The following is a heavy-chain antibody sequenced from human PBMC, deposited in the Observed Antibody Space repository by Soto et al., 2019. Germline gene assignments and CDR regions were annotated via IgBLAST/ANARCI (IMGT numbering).Heavy chain of an antibody. J-gene: IGHJ4*02. CDR1: GFTFSRYA. CDR3: ARSRNSGVAASFHL. CDR2: ISRDGSNK. D-gene: IGHD1-26*01. Sequence: QVQVVESGGGVVQPGRSLRLSCAASGFTFSRYAIHWVRQAPGKGLEWVAVISRDGSNKYYVDSVKGRFTISRDNSKTTLYLKINSLREEDPWLYYWARSRNSGVAASFHLWGQETLV. V-gene: IGHV3-30*04.